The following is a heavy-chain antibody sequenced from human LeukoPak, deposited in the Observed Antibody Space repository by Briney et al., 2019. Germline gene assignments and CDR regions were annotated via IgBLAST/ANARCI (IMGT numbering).Heavy chain of an antibody. CDR1: GFTLSNYG. D-gene: IGHD3-16*01. V-gene: IGHV3-33*01. Sequence: GGSLRLSCAASGFTLSNYGMHWVRQAPGKGLEWVAVIWYDGSNKYYADSVRGRFTISRDNSKNTLYLEVTTLRADDTAVYYCARDRVLHYFDYWGQGTLVTVSS. J-gene: IGHJ4*02. CDR3: ARDRVLHYFDY. CDR2: IWYDGSNK.